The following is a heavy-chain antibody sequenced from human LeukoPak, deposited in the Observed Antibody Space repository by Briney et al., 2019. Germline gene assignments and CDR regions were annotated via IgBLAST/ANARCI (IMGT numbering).Heavy chain of an antibody. CDR1: GGSISSGGYY. D-gene: IGHD6-13*01. CDR3: ARAHSIAAAGVWFDP. V-gene: IGHV4-61*02. J-gene: IGHJ5*02. Sequence: SETLSLTCTVSGGSISSGGYYWSWIRQPAGKGLEWIGRIYTSGSTNYNPSLKSRVTMSVDTSKNQFSLKLSSVTAADTAVYYCARAHSIAAAGVWFDPWGQGTLVTVSS. CDR2: IYTSGST.